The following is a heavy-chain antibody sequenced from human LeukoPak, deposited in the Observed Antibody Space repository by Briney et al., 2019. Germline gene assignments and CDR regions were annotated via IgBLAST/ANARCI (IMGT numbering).Heavy chain of an antibody. CDR3: ARRGSYFGGFDC. V-gene: IGHV3-23*01. CDR1: GFTFSNND. D-gene: IGHD1-26*01. CDR2: ISGGGDNT. J-gene: IGHJ4*02. Sequence: GGSLRLSCAASGFTFSNNDMSWVRQAPGKGLEWVSAISGGGDNTSYGDSVKGRFTISRDNAKNRLFLQMNSLRVEDTAIYYCARRGSYFGGFDCWGQGTLVSVPS.